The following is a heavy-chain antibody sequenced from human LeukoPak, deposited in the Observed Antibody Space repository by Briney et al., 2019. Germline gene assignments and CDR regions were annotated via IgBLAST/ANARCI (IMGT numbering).Heavy chain of an antibody. CDR1: GDSISTSSYY. J-gene: IGHJ6*03. CDR3: ARHKDYYYSYMDV. CDR2: IYYSGST. Sequence: SEALSLTCSVSGDSISTSSYYWGWIRQPPGKGLEWIGTIYYSGSTYYNPSLTSRVTISVDTSKNQFSLKLSSVTAADTAVYYCARHKDYYYSYMDVWGKGTTVTISS. V-gene: IGHV4-39*01.